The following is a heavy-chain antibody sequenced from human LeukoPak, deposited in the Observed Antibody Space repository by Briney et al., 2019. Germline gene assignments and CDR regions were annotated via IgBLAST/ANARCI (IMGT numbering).Heavy chain of an antibody. Sequence: ASVKVSCKASGNTFTSYDINWVRQATGQGLEWMGWMNPNSGNTGYAQKFQGRVTITADESTSTAYMELSSLRSEDTAVYYCARSSGVTDYYFDYWGQGTLVTVSS. D-gene: IGHD2-21*02. CDR2: MNPNSGNT. CDR3: ARSSGVTDYYFDY. V-gene: IGHV1-8*03. J-gene: IGHJ4*02. CDR1: GNTFTSYD.